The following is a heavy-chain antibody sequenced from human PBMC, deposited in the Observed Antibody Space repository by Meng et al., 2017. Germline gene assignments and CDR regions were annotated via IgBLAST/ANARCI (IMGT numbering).Heavy chain of an antibody. CDR1: GFTFSNAW. D-gene: IGHD5-18*01. CDR3: AKGGGYSYGYVAS. J-gene: IGHJ4*02. Sequence: GESLKISCAASGFTFSNAWMSWVRQAPGKGLEWVGRIKSKTDGGTTDYAAPVKGRFTISRDDSKNTLYLQMNSLKTEDTAVYHCAKGGGYSYGYVASWGQGTLVTVSS. V-gene: IGHV3-15*01. CDR2: IKSKTDGGTT.